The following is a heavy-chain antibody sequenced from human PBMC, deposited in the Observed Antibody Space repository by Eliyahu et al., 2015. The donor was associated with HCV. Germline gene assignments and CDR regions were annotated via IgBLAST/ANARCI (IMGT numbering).Heavy chain of an antibody. CDR2: LSWDGGDM. CDR1: GFTFTEFG. Sequence: GVVRPGGSLRLSCAASGFTFTEFGMXWVRQVPAGGLEWVSGLSWDGGDMAYGDSVKGRFTVSRDDANNSLHLEMNSLRAEDTAFYYCARESPYGAGNKYRNLGNFFDSWGQGVLVTVSS. J-gene: IGHJ4*02. CDR3: ARESPYGAGNKYRNLGNFFDS. D-gene: IGHD3-10*01. V-gene: IGHV3-20*04.